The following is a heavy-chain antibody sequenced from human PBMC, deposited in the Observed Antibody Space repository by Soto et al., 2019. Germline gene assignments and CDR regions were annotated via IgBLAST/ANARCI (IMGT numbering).Heavy chain of an antibody. CDR2: IWYDGSNK. CDR3: ARFRDYSNPYSYYMDV. J-gene: IGHJ6*03. V-gene: IGHV3-33*01. D-gene: IGHD4-4*01. CDR1: GFTFSSYG. Sequence: PGGSLRLSCAASGFTFSSYGMHWVRQAPGKGLEWVAVIWYDGSNKYYADSVKGRFTISRDNSKNTLYLQMNSLRAEDTAVYYCARFRDYSNPYSYYMDVWGKGTTVTAP.